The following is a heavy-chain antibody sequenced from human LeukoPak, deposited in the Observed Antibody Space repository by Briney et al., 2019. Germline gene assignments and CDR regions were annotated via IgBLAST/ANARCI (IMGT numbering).Heavy chain of an antibody. CDR1: GFTFSDYY. Sequence: GGSLRLSCAASGFTFSDYYMIWIRQAPGKGLEWVSVIYSGGSTYYADSVKGRFTISRDNSKNTLYLQMNSLRAEDTAVYYCARGISSRYFDYWGQGTLVTVSS. V-gene: IGHV3-53*01. J-gene: IGHJ4*02. CDR2: IYSGGST. D-gene: IGHD2-15*01. CDR3: ARGISSRYFDY.